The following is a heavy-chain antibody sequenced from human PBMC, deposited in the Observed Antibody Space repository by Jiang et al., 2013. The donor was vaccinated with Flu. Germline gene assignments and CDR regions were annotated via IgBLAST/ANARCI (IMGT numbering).Heavy chain of an antibody. J-gene: IGHJ5*02. CDR3: ARRRLQHYCSRSDCEYSWFDP. Sequence: GSGLVKPSETLSLTCTVSGDSVTNYHWNWIRQASGKGLEWIASISYSGTINHNPSLSSRVTISVDTSKNQFSLKLNSVTAADTALYYCARRRLQHYCSRSDCEYSWFDPWG. CDR1: GDSVTNYH. V-gene: IGHV4-59*02. D-gene: IGHD2-15*01. CDR2: ISYSGTI.